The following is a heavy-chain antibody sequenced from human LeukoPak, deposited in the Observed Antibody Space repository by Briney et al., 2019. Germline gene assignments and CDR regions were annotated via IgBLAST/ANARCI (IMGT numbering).Heavy chain of an antibody. D-gene: IGHD2-15*01. CDR3: ARDPSNTSGHNAWFDY. CDR2: SSCYNGDT. J-gene: IGHJ5*01. V-gene: IGHV1-18*01. Sequence: ASVKVSCKGSGYTFNRHGISWVRQAPGQGPEWMGWSSCYNGDTHYAQNYQGRLTMTTDTSTSTAYMELRSLRSDDTAVYYCARDPSNTSGHNAWFDYWGQGTLVTLSS. CDR1: GYTFNRHG.